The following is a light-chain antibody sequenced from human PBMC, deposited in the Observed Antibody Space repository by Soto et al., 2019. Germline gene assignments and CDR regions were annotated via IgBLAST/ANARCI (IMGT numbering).Light chain of an antibody. CDR1: QSIIRY. CDR2: EAS. J-gene: IGKJ2*01. V-gene: IGKV1-39*01. Sequence: DIQMTQSPSSLSASVGDRVTITCRASQSIIRYLNWYQQKPGKAPKLLIYEASSLQTGVPSRFTGSGSGADFTLTISSLQPEDFATYYCQQSYITPYTFGQGTKLEIK. CDR3: QQSYITPYT.